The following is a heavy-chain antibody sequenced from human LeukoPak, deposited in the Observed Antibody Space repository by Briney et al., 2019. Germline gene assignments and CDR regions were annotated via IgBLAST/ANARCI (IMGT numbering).Heavy chain of an antibody. CDR3: AKSETIMTAVMTG. CDR1: GFTFSDYA. V-gene: IGHV3-23*01. D-gene: IGHD4-17*01. J-gene: IGHJ4*02. Sequence: GGSLRLSCAASGFTFSDYAMHWVRQAPGTGLEWVSTISGISGSTYYADSVKGRFTISRDNSKNTLYLQMNSLRAEDTAVYYCAKSETIMTAVMTGWGQGTLVTVSS. CDR2: ISGISGST.